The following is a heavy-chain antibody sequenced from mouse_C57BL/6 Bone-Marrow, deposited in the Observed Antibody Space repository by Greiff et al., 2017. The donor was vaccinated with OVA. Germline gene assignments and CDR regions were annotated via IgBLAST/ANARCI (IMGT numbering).Heavy chain of an antibody. V-gene: IGHV1-81*01. CDR2: IYPRSGNT. J-gene: IGHJ2*01. Sequence: VKLQQSGAELARPGASVKLSCKASGYTFTSYGISWVKQRTGQGLEWIGEIYPRSGNTYYNEKFKGKATLTADKSSSTAYMELRSLTSEDSAVYFCARDAYSRNYFDYWGQGTTLTVSS. D-gene: IGHD2-10*01. CDR1: GYTFTSYG. CDR3: ARDAYSRNYFDY.